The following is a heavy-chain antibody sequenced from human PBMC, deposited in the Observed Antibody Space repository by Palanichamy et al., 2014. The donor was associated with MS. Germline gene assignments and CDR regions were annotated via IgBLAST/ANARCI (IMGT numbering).Heavy chain of an antibody. V-gene: IGHV4-39*01. D-gene: IGHD2-15*01. Sequence: QLQLQESGPGLVKPSETLSLTCTVSGGSISSSSYYWGLDPPAPRKGLEWIGSIYYSGSTYYNPSLKSRVTISVDTSKNQFSLKLSSVTAADTAVYYCARRRLLRANWFDPWGQGTLVTVSS. J-gene: IGHJ5*02. CDR3: ARRRLLRANWFDP. CDR1: GGSISSSSYY. CDR2: IYYSGST.